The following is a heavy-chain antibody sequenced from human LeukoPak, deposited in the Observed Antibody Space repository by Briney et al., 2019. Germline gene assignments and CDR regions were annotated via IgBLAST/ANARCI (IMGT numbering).Heavy chain of an antibody. CDR1: GGSFSGYY. J-gene: IGHJ4*02. V-gene: IGHV4-34*01. Sequence: SETLSLTCAVYGGSFSGYYWSWIRQPPGKGLEWIGEINHSGSTNYNPSLKSRVTVSLDTSTNQFSLKLSSVTAADTAVYYCARSPGGVSAVAGHPFDYWGQGTLVTVSS. D-gene: IGHD6-19*01. CDR2: INHSGST. CDR3: ARSPGGVSAVAGHPFDY.